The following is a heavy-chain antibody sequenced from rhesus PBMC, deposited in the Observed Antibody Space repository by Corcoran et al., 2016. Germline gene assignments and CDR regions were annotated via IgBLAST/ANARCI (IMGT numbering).Heavy chain of an antibody. CDR1: GFSLSTRGMG. J-gene: IGHJ4*01. CDR3: ARGKLAASFDY. Sequence: QVTLKESGPALVKPTQTLTLTCTFSGFSLSTRGMGVGWIRQPPGKALEWLASIYGDEDKYYSTSLKSRLTISKDTSKHQVVLTMTNMDPVDTATYYCARGKLAASFDYWGQGVLVTVSS. V-gene: IGHV2S1*01. D-gene: IGHD6-19*01. CDR2: IYGDEDK.